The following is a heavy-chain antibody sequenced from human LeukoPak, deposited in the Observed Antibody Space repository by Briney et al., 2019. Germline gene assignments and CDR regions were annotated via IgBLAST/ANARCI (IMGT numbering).Heavy chain of an antibody. V-gene: IGHV3-23*01. D-gene: IGHD6-19*01. CDR1: GFTFSSYA. Sequence: GGTLRLSCAASGFTFSSYAMSWVRQAPGKGLEWVSAISGSGGSTYYADSVKGRFTISRDNSKNTLYLQMNSLRAEDTAVYYCATSEYSSGWYFFDYWGQGTLVTVSS. J-gene: IGHJ4*02. CDR3: ATSEYSSGWYFFDY. CDR2: ISGSGGST.